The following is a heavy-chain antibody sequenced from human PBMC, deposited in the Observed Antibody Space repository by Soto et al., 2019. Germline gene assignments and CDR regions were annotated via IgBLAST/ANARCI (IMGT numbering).Heavy chain of an antibody. D-gene: IGHD1-20*01. CDR2: IKSKTDGGTI. Sequence: EVQLVESGGGLGKPGGSLRLSYEASGLTFTNAWMTWVRQAPGKGLEWVGRIKSKTDGGTIDYAAPVKGRFSISRDDSKNTLYLQMNSLKTEDTAVYYCVNSGYYHGVDVWGQGTTVIVSS. CDR1: GLTFTNAW. J-gene: IGHJ6*02. V-gene: IGHV3-15*07. CDR3: VNSGYYHGVDV.